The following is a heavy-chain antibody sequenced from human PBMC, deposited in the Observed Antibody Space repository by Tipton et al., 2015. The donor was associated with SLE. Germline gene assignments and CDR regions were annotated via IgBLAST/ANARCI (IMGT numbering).Heavy chain of an antibody. CDR1: GFTFSNYA. V-gene: IGHV3-23*01. Sequence: GSLRLSCVGSGFTFSNYAMSWVRQAPGKGLEWVSAIRGSGDTTYYADSVKGRFTISRDNSKNTLYLQMNSLRAEDTAVYSCAKQYGSKGGNFDSSGYCGYWGQGTLVTVSS. D-gene: IGHD3-22*01. CDR2: IRGSGDTT. J-gene: IGHJ4*02. CDR3: AKQYGSKGGNFDSSGYCGY.